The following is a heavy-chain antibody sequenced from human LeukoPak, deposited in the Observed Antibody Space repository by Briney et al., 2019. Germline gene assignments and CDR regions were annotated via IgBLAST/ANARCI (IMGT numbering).Heavy chain of an antibody. V-gene: IGHV1-2*04. CDR3: ARGIAAAGLDAFDI. CDR2: INPNSGGT. D-gene: IGHD6-13*01. Sequence: GASVTVSCKASGYTFTGYYMHWVRQAPGQGLEWMGWINPNSGGTNYAQKFQGWVTMTRDTSISTAYMELSRLRSDDTAVYYCARGIAAAGLDAFDIWGQGTMVTVSS. J-gene: IGHJ3*02. CDR1: GYTFTGYY.